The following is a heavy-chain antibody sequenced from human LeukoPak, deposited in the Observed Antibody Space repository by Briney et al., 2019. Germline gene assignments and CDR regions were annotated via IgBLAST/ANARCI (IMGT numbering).Heavy chain of an antibody. Sequence: GRSLRLSCAASGFTFSSFGMHWVRQAPGKGLEWVAVISYDGSNKYYADSVKGRFTISRDNSKNTLYLQMNSLRAEDTAVYYCAKQYDYVWGSYRYNWFDPWGQGTLVTVSS. D-gene: IGHD3-16*02. CDR3: AKQYDYVWGSYRYNWFDP. V-gene: IGHV3-30*18. CDR1: GFTFSSFG. J-gene: IGHJ5*02. CDR2: ISYDGSNK.